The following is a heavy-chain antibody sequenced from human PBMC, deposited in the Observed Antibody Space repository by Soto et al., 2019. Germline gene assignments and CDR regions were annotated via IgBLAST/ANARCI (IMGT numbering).Heavy chain of an antibody. Sequence: PSETLSLTCAVYCGSFSGYYWSWIRQPPGKGLEWIGEINHSGSTNYNPSLKSRVTISVDTSKNQFSLKLSSVTAADTAVYYCARGRFPIVVVPAAIRFGYYGMDVWGQGTTVTVSS. V-gene: IGHV4-34*01. CDR2: INHSGST. CDR1: CGSFSGYY. CDR3: ARGRFPIVVVPAAIRFGYYGMDV. J-gene: IGHJ6*02. D-gene: IGHD2-2*02.